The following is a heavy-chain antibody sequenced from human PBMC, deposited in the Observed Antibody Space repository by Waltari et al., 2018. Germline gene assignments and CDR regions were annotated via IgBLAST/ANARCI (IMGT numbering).Heavy chain of an antibody. V-gene: IGHV3-33*08. CDR2: IGYDGSDK. J-gene: IGHJ4*02. CDR1: GGSFSSYA. CDR3: ARDSGVVVAAIWGTFDY. D-gene: IGHD2-2*02. Sequence: QVHLMQSGAEVKEPGSSVKVSCRASGGSFSSYAVSWVRQAPGKGLEWVAVIGYDGSDKYFADSVKGRFTISRDNSKNTLYLQMNSLRAEDTAVYYCARDSGVVVAAIWGTFDYWGQGTLVTVSS.